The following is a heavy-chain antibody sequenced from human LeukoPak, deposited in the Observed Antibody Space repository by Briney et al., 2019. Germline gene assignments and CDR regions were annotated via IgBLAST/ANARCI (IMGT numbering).Heavy chain of an antibody. J-gene: IGHJ6*03. CDR3: ARDRRVYYYDSSGHTRNMDV. CDR1: DYSISTDYY. D-gene: IGHD3-22*01. Sequence: SETLSLTCTVSDYSISTDYYWGWIRQPPGKGLEWIGSINHSGSTYYNPSLRSRVTISVDTSKNQFSMKLSSVTAADTAVYYCARDRRVYYYDSSGHTRNMDVWGKGTTVTVSS. CDR2: INHSGST. V-gene: IGHV4-38-2*02.